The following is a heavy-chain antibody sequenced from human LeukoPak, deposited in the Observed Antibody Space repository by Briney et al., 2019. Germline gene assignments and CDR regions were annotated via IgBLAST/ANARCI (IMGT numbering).Heavy chain of an antibody. V-gene: IGHV3-21*01. CDR2: ISSSSSYI. J-gene: IGHJ4*02. D-gene: IGHD3-22*01. CDR3: AKDVAYYYDSSAASDY. Sequence: GGSLRLSCAASGFTFSSYSMNWVRHAPGKGLEWVSSISSSSSYIYYADSVKGRFTISRDNATKSVYLQMNSLRAEDTAVYYCAKDVAYYYDSSAASDYWGQGTLVTVSS. CDR1: GFTFSSYS.